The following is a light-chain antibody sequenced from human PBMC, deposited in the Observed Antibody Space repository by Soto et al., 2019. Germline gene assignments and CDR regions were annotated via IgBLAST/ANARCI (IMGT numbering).Light chain of an antibody. Sequence: DIQMTQSPSSVSASVGDRVTSTCRASQGISSRLAWYQQKPGKAPNLLIYAASNLQSGVPSRVIGSGSETYFTLTIGSLQTEDFATYYCQQANSFPLTFGGGTKVEIK. CDR2: AAS. V-gene: IGKV1-12*01. CDR1: QGISSR. CDR3: QQANSFPLT. J-gene: IGKJ4*01.